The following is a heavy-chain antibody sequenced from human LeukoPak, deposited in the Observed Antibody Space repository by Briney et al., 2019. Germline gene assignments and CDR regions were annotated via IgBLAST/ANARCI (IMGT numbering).Heavy chain of an antibody. J-gene: IGHJ4*02. D-gene: IGHD5-18*01. V-gene: IGHV2-5*01. CDR1: GFSLSSSGVS. CDR3: AHRGYNDGFDY. Sequence: SGPTLVNPTQTLTLTCTFSGFSLSSSGVSVGWIRQPPGKALEWLALVYWSDDKRYSPSLKSRLTITKDTSKNQVVLTMTNMDPVDTATYYCAHRGYNDGFDYSGQGTLATVSS. CDR2: VYWSDDK.